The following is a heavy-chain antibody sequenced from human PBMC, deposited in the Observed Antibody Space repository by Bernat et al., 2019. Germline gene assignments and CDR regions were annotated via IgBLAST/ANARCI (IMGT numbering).Heavy chain of an antibody. CDR1: GGSISSSSYY. D-gene: IGHD6-19*01. J-gene: IGHJ4*02. CDR3: ARRASTGWYHFDY. CDR2: IYYSGST. V-gene: IGHV4-39*01. Sequence: QLQLQESGPGLVKPSETLSLTCTVSGGSISSSSYYWGWIRQPPGKGLEWIGSIYYSGSTYYNPSLKSRVTISVDTSKNQFSLKLTSVTAADTAVYYCARRASTGWYHFDYWGQGTLVTVSS.